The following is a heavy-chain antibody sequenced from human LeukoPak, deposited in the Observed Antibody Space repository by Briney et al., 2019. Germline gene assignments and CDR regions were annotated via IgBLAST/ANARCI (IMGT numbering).Heavy chain of an antibody. D-gene: IGHD3-22*01. CDR2: IYSGGST. CDR1: GFTVSSNY. Sequence: PGGSLRLSCAASGFTVSSNYMSWVRQAPGKGLEWVSVIYSGGSTYYADSVKGRFTTSRDNSKNTLYLQMNSLRAEDTAVYYCAKGYSCYDSSARDWGQGTLVTVSS. V-gene: IGHV3-66*01. CDR3: AKGYSCYDSSARD. J-gene: IGHJ4*02.